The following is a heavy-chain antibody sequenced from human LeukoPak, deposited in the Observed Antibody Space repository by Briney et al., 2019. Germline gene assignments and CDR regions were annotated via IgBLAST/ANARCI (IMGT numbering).Heavy chain of an antibody. Sequence: SETLSLSCGVYGGSFSGYYLTWIRQPPGKGLEWIGEIHPSGSPNYNPSLKSRVTISVNTSKNQFSLRMSSLTAADTAVYYCARAILTGYYPNWFDPWGQGTLVTGSS. CDR3: ARAILTGYYPNWFDP. CDR2: IHPSGSP. J-gene: IGHJ5*02. CDR1: GGSFSGYY. V-gene: IGHV4-34*01. D-gene: IGHD3-9*01.